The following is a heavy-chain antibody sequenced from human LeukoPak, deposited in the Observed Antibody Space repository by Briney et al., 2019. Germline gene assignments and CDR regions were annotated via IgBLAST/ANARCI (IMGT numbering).Heavy chain of an antibody. D-gene: IGHD1-1*01. CDR2: INYSGST. V-gene: IGHV4-59*01. CDR1: GGSISSYY. J-gene: IGHJ6*02. CDR3: ASIRYEMEYYGMDV. Sequence: SETLSLTCTVSGGSISSYYWSWIRQPPGKGLEWMGNINYSGSTNYNPSLKRRVTISVDTSKNQFSLKLSSVTAADTAVYYCASIRYEMEYYGMDVWGQGTTVTVSS.